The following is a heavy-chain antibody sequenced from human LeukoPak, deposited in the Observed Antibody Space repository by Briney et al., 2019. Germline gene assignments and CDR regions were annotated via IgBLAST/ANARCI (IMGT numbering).Heavy chain of an antibody. D-gene: IGHD3-22*01. CDR1: GFTFSSYS. CDR2: ISSSSSYI. Sequence: GGSLRLSCAASGFTFSSYSMNWVRQAPGKGLEWVSSISSSSSYIYYADSVKGRFTISRDNAKNSLYLQMNSPRAEDTAVYYCARDSTPLYDSSGPYDYWGQGTLVTVSS. CDR3: ARDSTPLYDSSGPYDY. V-gene: IGHV3-21*01. J-gene: IGHJ4*02.